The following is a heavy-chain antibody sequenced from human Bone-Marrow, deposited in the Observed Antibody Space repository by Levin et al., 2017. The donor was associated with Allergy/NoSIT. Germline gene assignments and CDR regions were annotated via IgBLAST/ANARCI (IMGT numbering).Heavy chain of an antibody. D-gene: IGHD3-10*01. CDR3: ARGYSGSYGRFDP. Sequence: SETLSLTCSVSGGSISSYYWSWIRQPPGKGLEWIGYVYYSGNTNYNPSLKSRVTISVDTSKNQFSLKLSSVTAADTAFYYCARGYSGSYGRFDPWGQGTLVTVSS. V-gene: IGHV4-59*01. CDR2: VYYSGNT. CDR1: GGSISSYY. J-gene: IGHJ5*02.